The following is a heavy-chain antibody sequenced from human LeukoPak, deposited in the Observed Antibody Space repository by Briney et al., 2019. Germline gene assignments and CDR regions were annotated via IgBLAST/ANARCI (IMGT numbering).Heavy chain of an antibody. V-gene: IGHV3-74*01. J-gene: IGHJ4*02. CDR1: GFTFSSYW. D-gene: IGHD2-15*01. Sequence: GGSLRLSCAASGFTFSSYWMHWVRQAPGKGLVWVSRINSDGSSTSYADSVKGRFTTSRDNAKNSLYLQMNSLRAEDTAVYYCARVGGYCSGGSCYFFDYWGQGTLVTVSS. CDR2: INSDGSST. CDR3: ARVGGYCSGGSCYFFDY.